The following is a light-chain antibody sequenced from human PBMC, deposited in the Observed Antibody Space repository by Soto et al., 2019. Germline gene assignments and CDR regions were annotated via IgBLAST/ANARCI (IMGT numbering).Light chain of an antibody. CDR1: QSVTSNY. V-gene: IGKV3-20*01. J-gene: IGKJ1*01. CDR2: GIS. CDR3: QQYTAWPLT. Sequence: EVVMTQSPATLSVSPGEVATLSCIASQSVTSNYLAWYQQKPGKAPRLLIHGISNRATGAPDRFSGSGSGTDFTLTISRLEPEDFAVYYCQQYTAWPLTFGQGTKVDIK.